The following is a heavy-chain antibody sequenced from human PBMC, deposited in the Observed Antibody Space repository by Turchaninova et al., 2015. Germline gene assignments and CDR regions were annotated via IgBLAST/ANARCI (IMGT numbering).Heavy chain of an antibody. CDR1: GGSFVGYY. D-gene: IGHD3-22*01. CDR2: INHSGST. V-gene: IGHV4-34*01. CDR3: ARVRRRYYYDSSGYRDY. J-gene: IGHJ4*02. Sequence: HVQLQQRGAGLLPPSETLSLSLPVYGGSFVGYYGTGYGQPPGKGLELIGEINHSGSTNYNPSLKSRVTISVDTSKNQFSLKLSSVTAADTAVYYCARVRRRYYYDSSGYRDYWGQGTLVTVSS.